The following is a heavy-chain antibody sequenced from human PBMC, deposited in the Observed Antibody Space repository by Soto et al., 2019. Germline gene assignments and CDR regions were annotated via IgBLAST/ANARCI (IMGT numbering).Heavy chain of an antibody. CDR1: GYTFTSCY. J-gene: IGHJ4*02. V-gene: IGHV1-46*01. D-gene: IGHD3-10*01. Sequence: GASVKVSCKASGYTFTSCYMRWVRQAPGQGLEWMGIINPSGGSTSYAQKFQGRVTMTRDTSTSTVYMELSSLRSEDTAVYYCAGVEITMVRGAFGYWGQGTLVTVSS. CDR2: INPSGGST. CDR3: AGVEITMVRGAFGY.